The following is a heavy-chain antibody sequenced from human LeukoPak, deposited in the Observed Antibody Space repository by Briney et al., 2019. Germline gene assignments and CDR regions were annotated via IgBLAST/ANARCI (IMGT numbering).Heavy chain of an antibody. CDR3: AKFHYYYGSGIFDAFDI. CDR2: IYPGDSDT. CDR1: GYRLTNYW. Sequence: GESLKISCKVSGYRLTNYWIGWVRPMPGKGLEWMGIIYPGDSDTRYSPSFQGQVTISADKSISTAYLQWSSLRASDTAMYYCAKFHYYYGSGIFDAFDIWGLGTMVTVSS. D-gene: IGHD3-10*01. J-gene: IGHJ3*02. V-gene: IGHV5-51*01.